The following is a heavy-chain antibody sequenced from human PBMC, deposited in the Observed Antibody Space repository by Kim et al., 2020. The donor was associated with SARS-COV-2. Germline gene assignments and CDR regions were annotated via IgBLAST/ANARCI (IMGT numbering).Heavy chain of an antibody. D-gene: IGHD3-3*02. CDR3: ARAFVGWREAFDI. V-gene: IGHV3-13*01. Sequence: YPGSVKGRFTSSRENAKNSLYLQMNSLRAGDTAVYYCARAFVGWREAFDIWGQGTMVTVSS. J-gene: IGHJ3*02.